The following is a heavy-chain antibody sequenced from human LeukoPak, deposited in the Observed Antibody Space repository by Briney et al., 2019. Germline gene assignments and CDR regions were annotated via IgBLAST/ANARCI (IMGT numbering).Heavy chain of an antibody. J-gene: IGHJ2*01. CDR2: INPSAGST. Sequence: ASVKVSCKASGYTFTSYYIHWVRQAPGQGLEWMGIINPSAGSTNYAQKFQGRVTMTRDTSTSTVYMELSSLRSEDTAVYYCAGGGSGSYRCFDLWGRGTLVTVPS. V-gene: IGHV1-46*03. D-gene: IGHD3-10*01. CDR1: GYTFTSYY. CDR3: AGGGSGSYRCFDL.